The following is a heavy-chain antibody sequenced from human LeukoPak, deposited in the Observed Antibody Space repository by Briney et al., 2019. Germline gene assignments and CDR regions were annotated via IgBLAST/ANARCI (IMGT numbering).Heavy chain of an antibody. CDR1: GGSISSGGYS. CDR3: ARDPIRSSPGEFDY. Sequence: SETLSLTCAVSGGSISSGGYSWSWIRQPPGKGLEWIGYIYHSGSTYYNPSLKSRVTISVDRSKNQFSPNLTSVTAANTAVYYCARDPIRSSPGEFDYWGQGTLVTVSS. D-gene: IGHD2-21*01. CDR2: IYHSGST. V-gene: IGHV4-30-2*01. J-gene: IGHJ4*02.